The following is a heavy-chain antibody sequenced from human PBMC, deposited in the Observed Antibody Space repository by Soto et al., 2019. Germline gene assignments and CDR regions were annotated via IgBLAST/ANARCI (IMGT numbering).Heavy chain of an antibody. D-gene: IGHD3-22*01. CDR2: ISYDGSNK. J-gene: IGHJ4*02. CDR1: GFTFSSYG. V-gene: IGHV3-30*18. Sequence: GGSLRLSCAASGFTFSSYGMHWVRQAPGKGLEWVAVISYDGSNKYYADSVKGRFTISRDNSKNTLYLQMNSLRAEDTAVYYCAKSGGGYYYDSSGYYWDDTQTPFDYWGQGTLVTVSS. CDR3: AKSGGGYYYDSSGYYWDDTQTPFDY.